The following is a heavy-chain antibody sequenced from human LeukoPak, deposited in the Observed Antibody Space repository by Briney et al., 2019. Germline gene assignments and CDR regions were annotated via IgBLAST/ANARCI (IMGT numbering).Heavy chain of an antibody. D-gene: IGHD3-3*01. CDR3: ARLDFWSGYYPDY. Sequence: GAPVKVSCKASGYTFTSYDIDWVRQATGQGLEWMGWMNPNSGNTGYAQKFQGRVTMTRNTSISTAYMELSSLRSEDTAVYYCARLDFWSGYYPDYWGQGTLVTVSS. V-gene: IGHV1-8*01. J-gene: IGHJ4*02. CDR2: MNPNSGNT. CDR1: GYTFTSYD.